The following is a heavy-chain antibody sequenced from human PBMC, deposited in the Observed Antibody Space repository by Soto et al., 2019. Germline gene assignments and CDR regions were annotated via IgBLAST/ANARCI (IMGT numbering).Heavy chain of an antibody. CDR3: ASEWWLEELRDSAGGLDV. CDR2: INAGNGNT. D-gene: IGHD3-9*01. V-gene: IGHV1-3*01. CDR1: GYTSTNYG. Sequence: QVQLVQSGAEVKKPGASVKVSCKASGYTSTNYGTHWVRQAPGERLEWMGWINAGNGNTKYSQKFQGRVTITRDTSASTAYMEMSSLRSEDTAVYYCASEWWLEELRDSAGGLDVWGQGTTVTVSS. J-gene: IGHJ6*02.